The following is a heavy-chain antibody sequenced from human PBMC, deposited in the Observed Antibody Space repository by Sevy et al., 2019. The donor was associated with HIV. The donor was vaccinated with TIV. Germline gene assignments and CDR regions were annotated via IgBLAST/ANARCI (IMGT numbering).Heavy chain of an antibody. CDR2: IYYSGST. CDR1: GGSISSSSYY. J-gene: IGHJ3*02. Sequence: SETLSLTCTVSGGSISSSSYYWGWIRQPPGKGLEWIGSIYYSGSTYYNPSLKSRVTISVDTSKNQFSLKLSSVTAADTAVYYFARRGYSYGYIDAFDIWGQGTMVTVSS. D-gene: IGHD5-18*01. V-gene: IGHV4-39*01. CDR3: ARRGYSYGYIDAFDI.